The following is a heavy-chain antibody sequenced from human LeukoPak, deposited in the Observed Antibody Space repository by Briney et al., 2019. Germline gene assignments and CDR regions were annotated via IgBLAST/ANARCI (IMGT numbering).Heavy chain of an antibody. CDR1: GGSISSSSYY. D-gene: IGHD3-16*01. CDR3: ARPLTITFGGVIEYYFDY. V-gene: IGHV4-39*01. Sequence: SETLSLTCTVSGGSISSSSYYWGWIRQPPGKGLEWIGSIYYSGSTYYNPSLKSRVTISVDTSKNQFSLKLSSVTAADTAEYYCARPLTITFGGVIEYYFDYWGQGTLVTVSS. J-gene: IGHJ4*02. CDR2: IYYSGST.